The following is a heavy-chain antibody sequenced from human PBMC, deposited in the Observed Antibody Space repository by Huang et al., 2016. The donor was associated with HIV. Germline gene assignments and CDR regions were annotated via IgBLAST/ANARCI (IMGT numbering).Heavy chain of an antibody. CDR3: ARHREGPVAYYSGWGSHLNYMDV. CDR1: GGSIRSSDYH. D-gene: IGHD3-10*01. J-gene: IGHJ6*03. CDR2: IYYKGST. V-gene: IGHV4-39*01. Sequence: QLLLQESGPGLVKPSEALALTCAVSGGSIRSSDYHGGWIRQPPGKGLEWIGSIYYKGSTHYRPSLKSRVTIAVDTSKNLFFLNLTSMTAADTAVYYCARHREGPVAYYSGWGSHLNYMDVWGRGRTVVVSS.